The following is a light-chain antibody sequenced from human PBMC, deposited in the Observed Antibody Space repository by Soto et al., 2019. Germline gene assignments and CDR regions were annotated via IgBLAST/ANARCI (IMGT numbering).Light chain of an antibody. V-gene: IGKV1-5*03. CDR3: QHWNDYSWT. J-gene: IGKJ1*01. Sequence: DIPMTQSPSTLSASVGDRVTITCRARQSISIWLAWYQQKPGKAPNLLIYKTSSLETGVPSRFSGSGSGTEFTLTISSLQPDDFATYYCQHWNDYSWTFGQGTKVEVK. CDR2: KTS. CDR1: QSISIW.